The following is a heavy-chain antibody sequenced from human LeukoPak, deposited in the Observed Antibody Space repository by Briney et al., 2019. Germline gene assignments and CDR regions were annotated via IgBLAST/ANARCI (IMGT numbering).Heavy chain of an antibody. D-gene: IGHD1-7*01. CDR1: GFTFDDYA. CDR2: ISWNSGSI. V-gene: IGHV3-9*01. CDR3: EKDTENWNSNYFDY. Sequence: TGGSLRLSCAASGFTFDDYAMHWVRQAPGKGLEWVSGISWNSGSIGYADSVKGRFTISRDNAKNSLYLQMNSLRAEDTALYYCEKDTENWNSNYFDYGGQGTLVTVSS. J-gene: IGHJ4*02.